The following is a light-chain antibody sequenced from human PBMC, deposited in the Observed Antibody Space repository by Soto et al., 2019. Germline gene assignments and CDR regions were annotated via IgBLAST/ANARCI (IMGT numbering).Light chain of an antibody. V-gene: IGLV2-14*01. CDR3: SSYTTSSTLV. Sequence: QSALTQPASVSGSPGQSITISCTGTSSDVGSHNYVSWYQQHPGKAPKLIIFEVINRPSGVSDRFSGSKSGNTASLIISGLQAEDEADYYCSSYTTSSTLVFGGGTKVTVL. J-gene: IGLJ2*01. CDR1: SSDVGSHNY. CDR2: EVI.